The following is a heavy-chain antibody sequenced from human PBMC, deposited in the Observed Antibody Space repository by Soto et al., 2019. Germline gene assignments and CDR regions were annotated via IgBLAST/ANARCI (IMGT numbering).Heavy chain of an antibody. CDR1: GGSISSYY. CDR3: ARGGSKYYYYMDV. V-gene: IGHV4-59*01. Sequence: SETLSLTCTASGGSISSYYWSWIRQPPGKGLEWIGYIYYSGSTNYNPSLKSRVTISIDTSKNQFSLKLSSVTAADTAVYFCARGGSKYYYYMDVWGKGTTVTVSS. D-gene: IGHD2-15*01. J-gene: IGHJ6*03. CDR2: IYYSGST.